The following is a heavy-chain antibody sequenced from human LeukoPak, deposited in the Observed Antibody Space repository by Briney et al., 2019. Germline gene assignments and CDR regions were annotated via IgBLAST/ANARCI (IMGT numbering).Heavy chain of an antibody. CDR2: IYSGGTI. D-gene: IGHD4-17*01. V-gene: IGHV3-53*01. Sequence: GGSLRLSCVASGFTVSRNYMTWVRQPPGKGLEWVSVIYSGGTIYYADSVKGRFTISRDNSKNTLFLQMNSLRVEDTAVYYCARSFHGDCDYWGQGTLVTVSS. J-gene: IGHJ4*02. CDR3: ARSFHGDCDY. CDR1: GFTVSRNY.